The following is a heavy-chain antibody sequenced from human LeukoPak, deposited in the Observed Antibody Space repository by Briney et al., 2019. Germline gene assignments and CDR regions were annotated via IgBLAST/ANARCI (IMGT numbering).Heavy chain of an antibody. CDR2: ISVYNGNT. D-gene: IGHD2-2*01. J-gene: IGHJ3*02. Sequence: ASVTVSCKASGYTFNSYGINWVRQAPGQGLEWMGWISVYNGNTNYAQKLQGRVTLTTDTSTSTAYMELRSLRSDDTAVYYCARDPAVVPAAIGPFDIWGQGTMVTVSS. CDR1: GYTFNSYG. V-gene: IGHV1-18*01. CDR3: ARDPAVVPAAIGPFDI.